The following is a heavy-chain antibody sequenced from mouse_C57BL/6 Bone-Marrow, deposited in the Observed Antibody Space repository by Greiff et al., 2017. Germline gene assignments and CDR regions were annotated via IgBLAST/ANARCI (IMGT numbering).Heavy chain of an antibody. J-gene: IGHJ4*01. CDR3: ARSGDGYYLYYAMDY. CDR1: GYSITSDY. CDR2: ISYSGST. Sequence: DVKLQESGPGLAKPSQTLSLTCSVTGYSITSDYWNWIRKFPGHKLEYMGYISYSGSTYYNPSLKSRNPITLETSKNQYYLQVNAVTTEDPATYYCARSGDGYYLYYAMDYWGQGTSVTVSS. D-gene: IGHD2-3*01. V-gene: IGHV3-8*01.